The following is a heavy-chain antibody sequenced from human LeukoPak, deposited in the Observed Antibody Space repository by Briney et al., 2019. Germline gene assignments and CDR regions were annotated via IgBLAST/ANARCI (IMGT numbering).Heavy chain of an antibody. D-gene: IGHD4-23*01. Sequence: GGSLRLSCAASGFTFSSYSMNWVRQAPGKGLEWVSSISSSSSYIYYADSVKGRFTISRDNAKNSLYLQMNSLRAEDTAVYYCARDYGGNSGSFGYWGQGTLVTVSS. CDR2: ISSSSSYI. V-gene: IGHV3-21*01. CDR3: ARDYGGNSGSFGY. J-gene: IGHJ4*02. CDR1: GFTFSSYS.